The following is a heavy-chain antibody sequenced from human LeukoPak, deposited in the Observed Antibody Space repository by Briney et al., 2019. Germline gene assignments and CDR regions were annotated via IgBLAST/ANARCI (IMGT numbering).Heavy chain of an antibody. CDR2: ISTYNGNT. D-gene: IGHD5-18*01. V-gene: IGHV1-18*01. CDR3: AKVVSRGYSSD. Sequence: ASVKVSCKASGYTFTSYGISWVRQAPGQGLEWMGWISTYNGNTHYAQKLQGRVTMTRSTSISTAYMELSSLRSEDTAVYYCAKVVSRGYSSDWGQGTLVTVSS. J-gene: IGHJ4*02. CDR1: GYTFTSYG.